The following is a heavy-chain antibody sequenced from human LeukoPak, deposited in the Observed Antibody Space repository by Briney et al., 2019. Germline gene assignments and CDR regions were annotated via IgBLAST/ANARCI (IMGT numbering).Heavy chain of an antibody. D-gene: IGHD3-3*01. CDR1: GGSISSYY. CDR3: ARARYYDFRSGYFEPYYGMDV. J-gene: IGHJ6*02. Sequence: SETLSLTCTVSGGSISSYYWSWIRQPPGKGLEWIGYIYYSGSTNYNPSLKSRVTISVDTSKNQFSLKLSSVTAADTAVYYCARARYYDFRSGYFEPYYGMDVWGQGTTVTVSS. CDR2: IYYSGST. V-gene: IGHV4-59*01.